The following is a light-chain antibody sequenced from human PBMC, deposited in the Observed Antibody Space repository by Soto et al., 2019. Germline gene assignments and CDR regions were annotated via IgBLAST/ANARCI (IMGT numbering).Light chain of an antibody. CDR2: EVS. CDR1: SSDVGGYNY. V-gene: IGLV2-14*01. CDR3: SSYTSTYTVI. J-gene: IGLJ2*01. Sequence: QSALTQPASVSGSPGQSITISCTGTSSDVGGYNYVSWFQQHPGKAPKLMIYEVSNRPAGVSNRFSGSKSGNTASLTISGLQAEGEAGYYCSSYTSTYTVIFGGGTKVTVL.